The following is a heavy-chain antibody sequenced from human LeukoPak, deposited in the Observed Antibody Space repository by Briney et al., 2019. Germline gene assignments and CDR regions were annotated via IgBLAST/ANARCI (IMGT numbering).Heavy chain of an antibody. J-gene: IGHJ4*02. D-gene: IGHD6-13*01. CDR3: ARGGIAAVRINYIDY. CDR1: GGSISSYY. CDR2: INHSGST. V-gene: IGHV4-34*01. Sequence: PSETLSLTCSVYGGSISSYYWSWIRQPPGKGLEWIGEINHSGSTNYNPSLKSRVTISVDTSKNHFSLKLSSVTAADTAVYYCARGGIAAVRINYIDYWGQGTLVTVSS.